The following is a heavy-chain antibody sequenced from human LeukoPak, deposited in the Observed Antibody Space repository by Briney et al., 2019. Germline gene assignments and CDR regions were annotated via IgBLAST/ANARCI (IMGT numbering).Heavy chain of an antibody. CDR1: GFTFSNYD. Sequence: PGGSLRLSCAASGFTFSNYDMHRVRQATGKGLEWVSGIGTAGDIYYPGSVKGRFTISRENAKNSLYLQMNSLRAGDTAVYYCARDPNGSFDYWGQGTLVTVSS. CDR2: IGTAGDI. J-gene: IGHJ4*02. CDR3: ARDPNGSFDY. V-gene: IGHV3-13*01. D-gene: IGHD6-25*01.